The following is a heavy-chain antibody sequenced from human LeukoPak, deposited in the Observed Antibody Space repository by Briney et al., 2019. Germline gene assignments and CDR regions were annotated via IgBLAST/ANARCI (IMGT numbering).Heavy chain of an antibody. CDR1: GFTVSNNY. V-gene: IGHV3-53*01. CDR2: IHSGGTT. Sequence: GGSLRLSCAASGFTVSNNYMSWVRQAPGKGLEWVSVIHSGGTTNYADSVQGRFTISRDNSKTTVYLHMNSLRAEDTAVYCCARDSDSGYGPFASWGQGTLVAVSS. D-gene: IGHD5-12*01. J-gene: IGHJ4*02. CDR3: ARDSDSGYGPFAS.